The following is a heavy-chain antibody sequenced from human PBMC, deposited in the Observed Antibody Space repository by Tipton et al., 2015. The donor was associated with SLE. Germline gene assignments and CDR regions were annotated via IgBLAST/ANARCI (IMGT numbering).Heavy chain of an antibody. CDR3: ANPGHCTNGVCPKGAFDI. V-gene: IGHV4-34*01. Sequence: TLSLTCAVYGGSLSGYYWSWIRQPPGKGLEWIGEINHSGSTNYNPSLKSRVTISVDTSKNQFSLKLSSVTAADTAVYYCANPGHCTNGVCPKGAFDIWGQGTMVTVSS. J-gene: IGHJ3*02. CDR2: INHSGST. D-gene: IGHD2-8*01. CDR1: GGSLSGYY.